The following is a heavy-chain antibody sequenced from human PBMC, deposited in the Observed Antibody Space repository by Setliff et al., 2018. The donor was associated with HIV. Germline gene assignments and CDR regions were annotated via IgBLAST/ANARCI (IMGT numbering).Heavy chain of an antibody. D-gene: IGHD5-12*01. CDR2: IYYSGST. Sequence: SETLSLTCTVSGGSISSYYWSWIRQPPGKGLEWIGYIYYSGSTNYNPSLKSRVTISVDTSKNQFSLKLSSVIAADTAVYYCARIRDGYNYVDYWGQGTMVTVSS. CDR3: ARIRDGYNYVDY. V-gene: IGHV4-59*01. J-gene: IGHJ4*03. CDR1: GGSISSYY.